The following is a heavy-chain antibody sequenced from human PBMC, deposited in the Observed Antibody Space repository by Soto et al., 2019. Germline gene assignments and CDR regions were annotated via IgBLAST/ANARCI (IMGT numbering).Heavy chain of an antibody. CDR2: ISGSGGST. V-gene: IGHV3-23*01. CDR1: GFTFSSHA. Sequence: GGSLRLSCAASGFTFSSHAMSWVRQAPGKGLEWVSAISGSGGSTYYADSVKGRFTISRDNSKNTLYLQMNSLRAEDTAVYYCAKSDLVRGVRPFDYWGQGTLVTVSS. CDR3: AKSDLVRGVRPFDY. D-gene: IGHD3-10*01. J-gene: IGHJ4*02.